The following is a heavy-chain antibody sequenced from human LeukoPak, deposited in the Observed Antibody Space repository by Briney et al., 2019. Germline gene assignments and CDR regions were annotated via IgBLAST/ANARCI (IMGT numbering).Heavy chain of an antibody. J-gene: IGHJ5*02. V-gene: IGHV3-66*01. D-gene: IGHD1-26*01. CDR1: GFSVSDNY. CDR2: IYAGDTI. CDR3: TRDSGSYCFDP. Sequence: GGSLRLSCVVSGFSVSDNYVSWVRQAPGKGLEWVSVIYAGDTIKYADSVKGRFIISRDNSKNTVYLQMNSLRAEDTAVYYCTRDSGSYCFDPWGQGTLVTVSS.